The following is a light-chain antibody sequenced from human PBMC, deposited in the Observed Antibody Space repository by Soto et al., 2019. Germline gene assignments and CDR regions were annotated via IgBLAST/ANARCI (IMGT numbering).Light chain of an antibody. CDR1: QSSSNS. CDR3: HQSYSTLS. V-gene: IGKV1-39*01. CDR2: TAS. Sequence: DIRMPQSPSSLSASVGDRVTITCRANQSSSNSLTWYQQKPGKAPKLLSYTASSLHNGVPSRFSGSGSGTAFSLNISSLPAEDVATYYCHQSYSTLSFGGGTKLEIK. J-gene: IGKJ4*01.